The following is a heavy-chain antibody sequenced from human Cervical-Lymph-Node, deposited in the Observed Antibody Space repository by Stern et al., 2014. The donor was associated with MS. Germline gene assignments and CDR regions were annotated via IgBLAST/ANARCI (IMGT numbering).Heavy chain of an antibody. D-gene: IGHD4-17*01. CDR1: GFSFTTYF. CDR2: IDPSGGGT. J-gene: IGHJ4*02. V-gene: IGHV1-46*01. Sequence: VQLVESGAEVKKPGASVRVSCKTSGFSFTTYFMHWVRQAPGHGLEWMGVIDPSGGGTTYAQKFQGRVAMTSDTSTSTLYLELSSLRSDDTAMYYCCLDYAHYWGQGTLVSVSS. CDR3: CLDYAHY.